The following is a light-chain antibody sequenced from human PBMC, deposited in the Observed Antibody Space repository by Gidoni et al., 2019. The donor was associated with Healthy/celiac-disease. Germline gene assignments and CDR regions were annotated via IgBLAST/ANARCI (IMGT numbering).Light chain of an antibody. CDR3: AAWDDSLNYV. V-gene: IGLV1-44*01. CDR1: SSNIGSNT. Sequence: QSVLTQPPSASGTPGQRVTISCSGSSSNIGSNTVNWYQQLPGTAPKLLIYSNNQRPSGVPDRFSGSKSGTSASLAISGLQSEDEADYYCAAWDDSLNYVFGTGTKVTVX. CDR2: SNN. J-gene: IGLJ1*01.